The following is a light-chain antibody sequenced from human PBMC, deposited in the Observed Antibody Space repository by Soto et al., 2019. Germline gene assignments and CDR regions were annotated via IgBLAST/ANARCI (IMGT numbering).Light chain of an antibody. V-gene: IGLV1-44*01. Sequence: QSVLTQPPSASGTPGQRVTISCSGSSSNIGSNTVNWYQQLQGTAPKLLIYSNNQRPSGVPDRFSGSKSGTSASLAISGLLSEYEADYYCAAWDDSLNGRVFGGGTKLTVL. CDR2: SNN. CDR3: AAWDDSLNGRV. J-gene: IGLJ2*01. CDR1: SSNIGSNT.